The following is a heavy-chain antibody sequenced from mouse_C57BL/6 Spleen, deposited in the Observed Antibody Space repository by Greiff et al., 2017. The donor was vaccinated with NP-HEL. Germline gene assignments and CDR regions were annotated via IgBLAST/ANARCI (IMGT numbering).Heavy chain of an antibody. CDR1: GFTFSSYA. D-gene: IGHD1-1*01. CDR2: ISYDGSYT. Sequence: EVQGVESGGGLVKPGGSLKLSCAASGFTFSSYAMSWVRQTPEKRLEWVATISYDGSYTYYPDNVKGRFTISRDNAKNNLYMQMSHLTSEDTAMYYCGGGYYYGSCSAFAYWGQGTLVTVSA. CDR3: GGGYYYGSCSAFAY. J-gene: IGHJ3*01. V-gene: IGHV5-4*01.